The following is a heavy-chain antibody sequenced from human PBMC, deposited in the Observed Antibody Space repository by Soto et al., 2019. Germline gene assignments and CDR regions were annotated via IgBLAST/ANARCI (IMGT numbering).Heavy chain of an antibody. Sequence: QVQLQESGPGLVKPSQTLSLTCTVSGGSISSGGYYWSWIRQHPGKGLEWIGYIYYSGSTYYNPSLKSRVTISVDTSKNQFPLKLGSVPAGDTAVNSGARVYCSGGSGKEFDSWGQGTWSPSPQ. V-gene: IGHV4-31*03. CDR3: ARVYCSGGSGKEFDS. D-gene: IGHD2-15*01. J-gene: IGHJ4*02. CDR1: GGSISSGGYY. CDR2: IYYSGST.